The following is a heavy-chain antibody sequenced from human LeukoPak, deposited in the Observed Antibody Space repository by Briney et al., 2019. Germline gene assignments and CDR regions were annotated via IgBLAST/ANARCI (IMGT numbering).Heavy chain of an antibody. J-gene: IGHJ4*02. V-gene: IGHV3-30*04. CDR3: ARGVDYYGV. CDR2: ISYDGSNT. Sequence: PGGSLRLSCAASGFIFSTYTMHWVRQAPGKGLEWVTIISYDGSNTYYTDSVKGRFTISRDNSKNTLYLQMNSLRAEDTAVYYCARGVDYYGVWGQGTLVTVSS. D-gene: IGHD3-10*01. CDR1: GFIFSTYT.